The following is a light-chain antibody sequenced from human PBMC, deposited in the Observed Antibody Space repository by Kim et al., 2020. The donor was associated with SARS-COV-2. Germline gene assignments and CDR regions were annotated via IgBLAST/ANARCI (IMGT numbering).Light chain of an antibody. J-gene: IGLJ3*02. CDR2: DTS. CDR3: LLSYSGARARV. V-gene: IGLV7-46*01. Sequence: QAVVTQEPSLTVSPGGTVTLTCGSSTGAVTSGHYPYWFQQKPGQAPRTLIYDTSNKHSCTPARFSGSLLGGKAALTLSGAQPEDEAEYYCLLSYSGARARVFGGGTQLTVL. CDR1: TGAVTSGHY.